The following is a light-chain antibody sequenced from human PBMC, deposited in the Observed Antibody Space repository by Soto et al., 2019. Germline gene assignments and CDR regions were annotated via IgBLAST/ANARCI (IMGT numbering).Light chain of an antibody. CDR3: SSYTSSSTVV. CDR1: SSDVGGYNY. J-gene: IGLJ2*01. Sequence: QSALTQPATVSGSPGQSITISCTGTSSDVGGYNYVSWYQQPPGKAPKLMIYEVSNRPSGVSNRFSGSKSGNTASLTISGLQADDEADYYCSSYTSSSTVVFGGGTKLTVL. CDR2: EVS. V-gene: IGLV2-14*01.